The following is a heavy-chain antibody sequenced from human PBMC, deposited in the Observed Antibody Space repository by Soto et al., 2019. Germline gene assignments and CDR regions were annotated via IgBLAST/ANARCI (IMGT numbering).Heavy chain of an antibody. CDR1: GGTFNTFA. J-gene: IGHJ4*02. CDR2: IIPMFGTA. Sequence: QVQLVQSGAEVKKPGSSVKVSCLASGGTFNTFAISWVRQAPGQGLEYMGEIIPMFGTAHYAQKFQGRVTITADESTRTVYMELSSLRSEDTAVYYCARFSPPRGYYAYWGQGTLVTVSS. D-gene: IGHD3-22*01. CDR3: ARFSPPRGYYAY. V-gene: IGHV1-69*01.